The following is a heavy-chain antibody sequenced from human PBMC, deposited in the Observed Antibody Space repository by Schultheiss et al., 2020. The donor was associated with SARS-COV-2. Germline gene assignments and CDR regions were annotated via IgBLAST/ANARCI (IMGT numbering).Heavy chain of an antibody. D-gene: IGHD3-16*01. CDR3: ARGAAGTKYYDRSPPDY. J-gene: IGHJ4*02. CDR2: ISGGGSST. CDR1: GFTFSSYA. V-gene: IGHV3-23*01. Sequence: GGSLRLSCAASGFTFSSYAMSWVRQAPGKGLEWVSGISGGGSSTYYADSVKGRFTISRDNSKNTLYLQMNSLRDEDTAVYYCARGAAGTKYYDRSPPDYWGQGTLVTVSS.